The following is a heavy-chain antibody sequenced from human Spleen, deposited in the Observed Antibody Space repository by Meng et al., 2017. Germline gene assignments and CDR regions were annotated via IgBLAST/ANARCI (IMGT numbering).Heavy chain of an antibody. CDR2: ISTSGCSI. Sequence: VHLLGYGGALVKPGGSLRLSYAASGFSFSDYYMGLGRVSYISTSGCSIYSADSVKGRCTISRDNAKNSLNLQMNSLRAEDTAVYYCANSLLVVPFDYWGQGTLVTVSS. CDR1: GFSFSDYY. CDR3: ANSLLVVPFDY. J-gene: IGHJ4*02. V-gene: IGHV3-11*01. D-gene: IGHD2-8*02.